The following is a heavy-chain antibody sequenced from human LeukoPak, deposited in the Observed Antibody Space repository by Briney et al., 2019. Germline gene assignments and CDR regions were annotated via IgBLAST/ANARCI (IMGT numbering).Heavy chain of an antibody. J-gene: IGHJ3*02. V-gene: IGHV3-72*01. CDR1: GFIFSDHY. D-gene: IGHD1-26*01. Sequence: GGSLRLSCAASGFIFSDHYMDWVRQAPGKGLEWVGRTRNEANIYTTKYAASVKGRFTISRDDSKNSLYLQMNSLKTEDTAVYYCASPVGATTVRAFDIWGQGTMVAVSS. CDR3: ASPVGATTVRAFDI. CDR2: TRNEANIYTT.